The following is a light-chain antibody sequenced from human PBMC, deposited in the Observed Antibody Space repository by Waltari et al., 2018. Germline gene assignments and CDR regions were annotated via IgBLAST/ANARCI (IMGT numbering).Light chain of an antibody. V-gene: IGKV1-NL1*01. CDR1: QGISNS. Sequence: DIQMTQSPSSLSSSVGDRVTITCRARQGISNSLAWYQQKPGKAPKLLVYTASRLASGVPSRFSGSGSGTDYTLTISSLQPEDFATYYCQQYYSTPRTFGQGTKLEIK. J-gene: IGKJ2*01. CDR2: TAS. CDR3: QQYYSTPRT.